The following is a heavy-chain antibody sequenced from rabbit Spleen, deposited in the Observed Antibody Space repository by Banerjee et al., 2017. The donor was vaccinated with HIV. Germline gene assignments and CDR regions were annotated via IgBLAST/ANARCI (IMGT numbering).Heavy chain of an antibody. V-gene: IGHV1S45*01. D-gene: IGHD1-1*01. J-gene: IGHJ4*01. Sequence: EQLEESGGGLVQPEGSLTLTCKASGVSLHDKDVMCWVRQAPGKGLEWIACINIVTGKSVYARWAKGRFTMSRPSSTTVTLQMTSLTAADTATYFCARDLVAVIGWNFNLWGPGTLFTVS. CDR3: ARDLVAVIGWNFNL. CDR1: GVSLHDKDV. CDR2: INIVTGKS.